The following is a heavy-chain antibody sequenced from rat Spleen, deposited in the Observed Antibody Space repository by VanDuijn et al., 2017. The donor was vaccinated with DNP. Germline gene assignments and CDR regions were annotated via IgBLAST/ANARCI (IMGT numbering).Heavy chain of an antibody. J-gene: IGHJ3*01. CDR2: ISYDGTRT. Sequence: EVQLVESGGGLVQPGRSLKLSCAASGFTFSGYYMAWVRQAPTKGLEWVAYISYDGTRTYYRDSVKGRFTISRDNTKSTLYLQMDSLRAEDTATYYCTTEEDYGYNWFAYWGQGTLVTVSS. D-gene: IGHD1-7*01. CDR3: TTEEDYGYNWFAY. CDR1: GFTFSGYY. V-gene: IGHV5-20*01.